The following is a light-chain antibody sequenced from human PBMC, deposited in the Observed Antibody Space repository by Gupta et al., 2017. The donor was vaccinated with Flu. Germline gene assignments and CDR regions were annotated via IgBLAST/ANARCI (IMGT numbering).Light chain of an antibody. CDR2: DVS. Sequence: QSALTQPASVSGSPGQSINISCTGTSSDVGRSNSVSWYRQDPGKAPKLIFYDVSSRPSGISSRFSGSKSGNTASLTISGLQAEDETDYYCSSYTSTDTFYVFGTGTKVTVL. CDR1: SSDVGRSNS. J-gene: IGLJ1*01. CDR3: SSYTSTDTFYV. V-gene: IGLV2-14*01.